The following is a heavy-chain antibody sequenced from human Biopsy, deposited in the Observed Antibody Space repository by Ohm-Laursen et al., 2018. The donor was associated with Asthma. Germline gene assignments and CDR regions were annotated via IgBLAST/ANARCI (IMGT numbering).Heavy chain of an antibody. D-gene: IGHD3-22*01. CDR2: IYYSGGT. J-gene: IGHJ5*02. V-gene: IGHV4-30-4*01. CDR3: ARDRAMISET. CDR1: GGSISSGDYY. Sequence: SQTLSLTCTVSGGSISSGDYYWSWIRQPPGKGLEWIGYIYYSGGTYYNPSLKSRVTISVDTSKNQFSLRLTSVTAADTAVYYCARDRAMISETWGQGTLVTVSS.